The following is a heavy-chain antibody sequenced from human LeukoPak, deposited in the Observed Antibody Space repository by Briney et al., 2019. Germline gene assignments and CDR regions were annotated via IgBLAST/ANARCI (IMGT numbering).Heavy chain of an antibody. V-gene: IGHV1-8*01. CDR2: MNPNSGNT. CDR1: GFTFTTYG. Sequence: ASVKVSCKASGFTFTTYGINWVRQATGQGLEWMGWMNPNSGNTGYAQKFQGRVTMTRNTSISTAYMELSSLRSEDTAVYYCARLAGLLRRHYWGQGTLVTVSS. D-gene: IGHD3-3*01. J-gene: IGHJ4*02. CDR3: ARLAGLLRRHY.